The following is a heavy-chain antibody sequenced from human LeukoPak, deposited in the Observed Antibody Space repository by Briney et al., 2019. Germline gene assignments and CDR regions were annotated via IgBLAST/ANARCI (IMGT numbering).Heavy chain of an antibody. CDR1: GGSFSGYY. J-gene: IGHJ4*02. D-gene: IGHD6-19*01. V-gene: IGHV4-34*01. CDR2: INHSGST. Sequence: SETLPLTCAVYGGSFSGYYWSWIRQPPGKGLEWIGEINHSGSTNYNPSLKSRVTISVDMSKNQFSLKLSSVTAADTAVYYCARARAVAGPDYWGQGTLVTVSS. CDR3: ARARAVAGPDY.